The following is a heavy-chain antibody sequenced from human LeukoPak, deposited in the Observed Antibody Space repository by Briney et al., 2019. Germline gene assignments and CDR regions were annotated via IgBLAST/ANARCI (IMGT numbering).Heavy chain of an antibody. J-gene: IGHJ2*01. CDR1: GFSFSSYG. CDR3: ARDYRPADSPGDWCFHL. D-gene: IGHD3-16*02. V-gene: IGHV3-33*01. CDR2: VWDDGSNK. Sequence: WGSLRLSCAASGFSFSSYGMHWVRQAPPKGLERVAVVWDDGSNKYYADSVQGRFTISRDKSTNPLYLQMHSLRAEATAVYYCARDYRPADSPGDWCFHLWGRGTLVTVSS.